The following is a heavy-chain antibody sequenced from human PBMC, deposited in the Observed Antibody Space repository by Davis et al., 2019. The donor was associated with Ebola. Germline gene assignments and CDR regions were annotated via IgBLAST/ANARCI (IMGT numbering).Heavy chain of an antibody. D-gene: IGHD3-22*01. CDR1: GFTFGDYA. J-gene: IGHJ4*02. CDR3: TRSWYYDTSGYYNY. Sequence: PGGSLRLSCAASGFTFGDYAMSWVRQAPGKGLEWVGFIRSKAYGGTTEYAASVKGRFTISRDDFKSIAYLQMNSLKTEDSAVYYCTRSWYYDTSGYYNYWGQGTLVTVSS. V-gene: IGHV3-49*04. CDR2: IRSKAYGGTT.